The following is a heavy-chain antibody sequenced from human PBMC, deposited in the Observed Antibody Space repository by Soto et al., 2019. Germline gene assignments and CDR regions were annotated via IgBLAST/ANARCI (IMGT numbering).Heavy chain of an antibody. D-gene: IGHD3-10*01. Sequence: QVQLQESGPGLVKPSETLSLTCTVSGGSISRYYGSWIRQPPGKGLEWIGYIYYSGSTNYNPSLKSRVTILIDTSKNQFSLRLRPVTAADTAVYYCARFEDFYGSGTYHHYMEVWGKGTTVTVSS. CDR1: GGSISRYY. CDR2: IYYSGST. CDR3: ARFEDFYGSGTYHHYMEV. J-gene: IGHJ6*03. V-gene: IGHV4-59*08.